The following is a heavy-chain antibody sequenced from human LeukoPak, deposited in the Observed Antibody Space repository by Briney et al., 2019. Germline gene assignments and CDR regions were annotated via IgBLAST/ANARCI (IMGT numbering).Heavy chain of an antibody. CDR3: ARGPVTLRLYYFDY. V-gene: IGHV3-33*01. Sequence: PGRSLRLSCAASGFTFSSYGMHWVRQAPGKGLEWVAVIWYDGSNKYYADSVKGRFTISRDNSKNTLYLQMNSLRAEDTAVYYCARGPVTLRLYYFDYWGQGTLVTVSS. CDR1: GFTFSSYG. J-gene: IGHJ4*02. CDR2: IWYDGSNK. D-gene: IGHD4-17*01.